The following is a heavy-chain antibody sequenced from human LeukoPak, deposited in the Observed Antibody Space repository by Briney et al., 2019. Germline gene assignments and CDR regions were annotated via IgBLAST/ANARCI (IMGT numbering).Heavy chain of an antibody. D-gene: IGHD3-9*01. Sequence: TPSETLSLTCTVSGVSISSGDYYWSWIRQPPGKGLEWIGYIYYSGSTNYNPSLKSRVTISVDTSKNQFSLKLSSVTAADTAVYYCARDLSLRYFDWLPQESYGMDVWGQGTTVTVSS. CDR2: IYYSGST. J-gene: IGHJ6*02. V-gene: IGHV4-61*08. CDR3: ARDLSLRYFDWLPQESYGMDV. CDR1: GVSISSGDYY.